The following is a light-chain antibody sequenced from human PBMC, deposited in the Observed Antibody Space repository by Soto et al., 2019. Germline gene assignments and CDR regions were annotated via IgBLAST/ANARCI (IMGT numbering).Light chain of an antibody. Sequence: IQMTQFPSSLSASVGDRVTITCRAGQTVIRYLNWSQQKPGRAPNLLIYAVSNLQSGVPSRFSGSGSGTEFTLTISDLQPEDFATYYCQQSYSTLSTFGPGTKVEIK. J-gene: IGKJ3*01. CDR1: QTVIRY. V-gene: IGKV1-39*01. CDR3: QQSYSTLST. CDR2: AVS.